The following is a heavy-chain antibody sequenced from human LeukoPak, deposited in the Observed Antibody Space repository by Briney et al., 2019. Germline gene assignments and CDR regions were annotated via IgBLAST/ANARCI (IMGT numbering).Heavy chain of an antibody. J-gene: IGHJ5*02. CDR1: GYSISSGYY. Sequence: SETLSLTCTVSGYSISSGYYWGWIRQPAGKGLEWIGRVYTSGSTNYNPSLKSRVTMSVDTSKNQFSLKLSSVTAADTAVYYCARDLGFWFDPWGQGTLVTVSS. CDR3: ARDLGFWFDP. V-gene: IGHV4-4*07. CDR2: VYTSGST.